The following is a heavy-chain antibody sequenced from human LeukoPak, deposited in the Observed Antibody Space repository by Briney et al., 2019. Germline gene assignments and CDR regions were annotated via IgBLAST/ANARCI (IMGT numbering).Heavy chain of an antibody. J-gene: IGHJ4*02. D-gene: IGHD6-13*01. CDR1: GGSFSGYY. CDR3: ARGGSSSWSFDY. Sequence: PWETLSLTCAVYGGSFSGYYWSWIRQPPGRGLEGIGEINHSGSTNYNQTRKIRVTISVDTTKNQFSLKLSSVTAADTAVYSWARGGSSSWSFDYWGQGTLVTVSS. V-gene: IGHV4-34*01. CDR2: INHSGST.